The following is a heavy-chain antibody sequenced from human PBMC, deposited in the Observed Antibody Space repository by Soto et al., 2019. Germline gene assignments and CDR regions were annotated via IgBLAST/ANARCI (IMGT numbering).Heavy chain of an antibody. V-gene: IGHV1-2*04. J-gene: IGHJ4*02. Sequence: ASVKVSCKASGYTFTGYYMHWVRQAPGQGLEWMGWINPNSGGTNYAQKFQGWVTMTRDTSISTAYMELSRLRSDDTAVYYCARAGYSSSWYLYYFDYWGQGTLVT. CDR3: ARAGYSSSWYLYYFDY. CDR2: INPNSGGT. D-gene: IGHD6-13*01. CDR1: GYTFTGYY.